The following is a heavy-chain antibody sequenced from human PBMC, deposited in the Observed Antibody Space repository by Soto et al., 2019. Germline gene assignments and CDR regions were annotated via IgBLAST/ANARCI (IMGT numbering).Heavy chain of an antibody. D-gene: IGHD3-22*01. CDR2: IIPIFGTA. V-gene: IGHV1-69*13. Sequence: SVKVSCKASGGTFSSYAISWVRQAPGQGLEWMGGIIPIFGTANYAQKFQGRVTITADESTSTAYMELSSLRSEDTAVYYCATPYDSSGYMAYYFDYWGQGTLVTVSS. J-gene: IGHJ4*02. CDR3: ATPYDSSGYMAYYFDY. CDR1: GGTFSSYA.